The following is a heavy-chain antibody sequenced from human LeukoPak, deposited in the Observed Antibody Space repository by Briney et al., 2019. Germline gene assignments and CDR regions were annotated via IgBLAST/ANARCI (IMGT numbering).Heavy chain of an antibody. CDR3: ARGPGPYDSSGYYLFDY. J-gene: IGHJ4*02. CDR1: GGSFSGYY. V-gene: IGHV4-34*01. CDR2: INHSGST. Sequence: PSETLSLTCAVYGGSFSGYYWSWIRQPPGKGLEWIGEINHSGSTNYNPSLKSRVTISVDTSKNQFSLKLSSVTAADTAVYYCARGPGPYDSSGYYLFDYWGQGTLGTVSS. D-gene: IGHD3-22*01.